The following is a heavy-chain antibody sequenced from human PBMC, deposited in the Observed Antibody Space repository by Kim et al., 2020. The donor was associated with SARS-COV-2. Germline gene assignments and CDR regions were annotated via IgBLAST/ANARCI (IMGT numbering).Heavy chain of an antibody. CDR1: GFTFSSYA. CDR3: ARAGPLPDYYDSSGYYCFDY. CDR2: ISYDGSNK. D-gene: IGHD3-22*01. J-gene: IGHJ4*02. Sequence: GGSLRLSCAASGFTFSSYAMHWVRQAPGKGLEWVAVISYDGSNKYYADSVKGRFTISRDNSKNTLYLQMNSLRAEDTAVYYCARAGPLPDYYDSSGYYCFDYWGQGTLVTVSS. V-gene: IGHV3-30*04.